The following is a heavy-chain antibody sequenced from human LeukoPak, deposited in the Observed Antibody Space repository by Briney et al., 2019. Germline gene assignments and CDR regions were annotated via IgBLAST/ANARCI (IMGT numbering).Heavy chain of an antibody. Sequence: PSETLSLTCTVSGGSISSYYWSWIRQRAGKGLEWIGRIYTSGSTNYNPSLKSRVTMSVDTSKNRFSLKLSSVTSADTAVYYCARDGSSWYGDVWYFDYWGQGTLVTVSS. V-gene: IGHV4-4*07. D-gene: IGHD6-13*01. CDR3: ARDGSSWYGDVWYFDY. CDR2: IYTSGST. J-gene: IGHJ4*02. CDR1: GGSISSYY.